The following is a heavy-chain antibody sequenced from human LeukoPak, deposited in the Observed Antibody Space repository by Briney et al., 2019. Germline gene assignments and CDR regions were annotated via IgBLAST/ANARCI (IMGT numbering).Heavy chain of an antibody. V-gene: IGHV1-18*01. Sequence: ASVKVSCKASGYTFTSYGISWVRQAPGQGLEWMGWISTYNGDTNYAQMLQGRVTMTTDTSTSTAYMELRSLRFDDTAVYYCVRGSSYGFSMPYWGQGTLVTVSS. D-gene: IGHD5-18*01. J-gene: IGHJ4*02. CDR3: VRGSSYGFSMPY. CDR2: ISTYNGDT. CDR1: GYTFTSYG.